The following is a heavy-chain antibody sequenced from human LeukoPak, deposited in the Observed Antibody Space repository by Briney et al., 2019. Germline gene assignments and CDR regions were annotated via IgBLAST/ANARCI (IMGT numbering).Heavy chain of an antibody. Sequence: ASVKVSCKASGYTFTSYGISWVRQAPGQGLEWMGWISAYNGNTNYAQKLQGRVTMTTDTSTSTAYMELRSLRSDDTAVYYCARDAHIVVVPAALRPDAFDIWGQGTMVTVSS. D-gene: IGHD2-2*01. J-gene: IGHJ3*02. CDR3: ARDAHIVVVPAALRPDAFDI. CDR1: GYTFTSYG. CDR2: ISAYNGNT. V-gene: IGHV1-18*01.